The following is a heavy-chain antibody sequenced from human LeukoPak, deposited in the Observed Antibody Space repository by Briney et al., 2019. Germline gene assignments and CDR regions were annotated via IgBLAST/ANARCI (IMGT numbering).Heavy chain of an antibody. V-gene: IGHV4-59*08. Sequence: PSETLSLTCTVSGGSISSYHWSWIRQPPGKGLEWIGYIYYSGSTNYNPSLKSRVTISVDTSKNQFSLKLSSVTAADTAVYYCARINGYNWDYWGQGTLVTVSS. CDR2: IYYSGST. CDR1: GGSISSYH. CDR3: ARINGYNWDY. D-gene: IGHD5-24*01. J-gene: IGHJ4*02.